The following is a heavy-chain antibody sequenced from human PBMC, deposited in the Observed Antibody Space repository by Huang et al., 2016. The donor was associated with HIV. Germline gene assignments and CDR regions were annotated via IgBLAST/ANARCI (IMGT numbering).Heavy chain of an antibody. D-gene: IGHD6-13*01. V-gene: IGHV3-23*01. CDR3: AKDPYSSSWFDHFDY. CDR1: GFTFSSYA. J-gene: IGHJ4*02. CDR2: ISGGGGST. Sequence: EVQLLESGGGLVQPGGSLRLSCAASGFTFSSYAMRWVRQAPGKVLEWVSVISGGGGSTYYADSVKGRFTISRDNSKNTLYLQMNSLRAEDAAVYYCAKDPYSSSWFDHFDYWGQGTLVTVSS.